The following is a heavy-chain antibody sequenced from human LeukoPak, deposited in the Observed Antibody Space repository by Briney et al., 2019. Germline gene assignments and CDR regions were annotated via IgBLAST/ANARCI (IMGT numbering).Heavy chain of an antibody. Sequence: SETLSLTCTVSGGSISSGTYYWGWIRQPPGKGLEWIGSISYNGSTYYNPSLKSRLTISVDTSKNQFSLKLSSVTAADTAVYYCARLPLLDFWSGYYNWYFDLWGRGTLVTVSS. CDR2: ISYNGST. J-gene: IGHJ2*01. CDR1: GGSISSGTYY. CDR3: ARLPLLDFWSGYYNWYFDL. D-gene: IGHD3-3*01. V-gene: IGHV4-39*01.